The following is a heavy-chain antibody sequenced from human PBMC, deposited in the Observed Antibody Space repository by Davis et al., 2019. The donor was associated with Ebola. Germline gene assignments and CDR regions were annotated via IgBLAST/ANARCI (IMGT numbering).Heavy chain of an antibody. CDR1: GGSVSSDIYF. CDR2: IYNSGNT. D-gene: IGHD6-6*01. CDR3: SRHPSHEYSSLYWYFDL. Sequence: PSETLSLTCTVSGGSVSSDIYFWSWIRQPPGKGLEWIGNIYNSGNTNYNPSLKSRVTISTHTSRKQFSLNLSSVTAADTAVYFCSRHPSHEYSSLYWYFDLWGRGTLVTVSS. J-gene: IGHJ2*01. V-gene: IGHV4-61*01.